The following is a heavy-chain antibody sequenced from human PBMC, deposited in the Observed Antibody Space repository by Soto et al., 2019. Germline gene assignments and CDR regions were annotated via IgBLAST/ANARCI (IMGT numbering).Heavy chain of an antibody. D-gene: IGHD3-22*01. V-gene: IGHV3-74*01. CDR2: INNDGSST. CDR1: GFTLNSFF. J-gene: IGHJ4*02. Sequence: PGGSLRLACAASGFTLNSFFMHWVRQAPGKGLMWVARINNDGSSTTYADSVKGRFTISRDNAKNRLYLQMNSLRAEDSAMYFCVRDQESRGYYVFNNWGGGA. CDR3: VRDQESRGYYVFNN.